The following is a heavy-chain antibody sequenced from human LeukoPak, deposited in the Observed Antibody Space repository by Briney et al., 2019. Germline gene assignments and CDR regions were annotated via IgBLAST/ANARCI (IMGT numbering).Heavy chain of an antibody. D-gene: IGHD2-2*01. V-gene: IGHV4-34*01. CDR3: AREADIVVVPARGRRNWFDP. Sequence: SETLSLTCAVYGGSFSGYYWSWIRQPPGKGLEWIGEINHSGSTNYNPSLKGRVTISVDTSKNQFSLKLSSVTAADTAVYYCAREADIVVVPARGRRNWFDPWGQGTLVTVSS. CDR2: INHSGST. CDR1: GGSFSGYY. J-gene: IGHJ5*02.